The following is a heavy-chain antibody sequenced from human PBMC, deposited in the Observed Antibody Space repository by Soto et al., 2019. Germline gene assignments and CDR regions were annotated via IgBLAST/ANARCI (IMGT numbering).Heavy chain of an antibody. D-gene: IGHD6-13*01. V-gene: IGHV2-5*02. J-gene: IGHJ2*01. CDR3: AHSSNRVYSSSWYRYFDL. CDR2: IYWDDDK. CDR1: GFSLSTSGVG. Sequence: SGPTLVHPTQTLTLTCTFSGFSLSTSGVGVGWIRQPPGKALEWLALIYWDDDKRYSPSLKSRLTITKDTSKNQVVLTMTNMDPVDTATYYCAHSSNRVYSSSWYRYFDLWGRGTLVTVSS.